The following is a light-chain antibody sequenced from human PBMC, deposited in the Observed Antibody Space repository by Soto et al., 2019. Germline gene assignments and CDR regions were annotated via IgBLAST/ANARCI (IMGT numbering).Light chain of an antibody. CDR3: QQYVNSVLT. V-gene: IGKV3-20*01. CDR1: QSVSSSY. CDR2: GAS. J-gene: IGKJ4*01. Sequence: EIVLTQSPGTLTLSPGERATLSCRASQSVSSSYLAWYQQKPGQAPRLLIYGASSRATGIPDRFSGSGSGTDFTLTISRLEPEDFALYYCQQYVNSVLTFGGGTKVEIK.